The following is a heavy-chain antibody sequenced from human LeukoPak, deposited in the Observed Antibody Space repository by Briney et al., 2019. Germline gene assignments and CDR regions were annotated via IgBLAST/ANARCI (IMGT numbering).Heavy chain of an antibody. V-gene: IGHV3-23*01. CDR3: AKDQGDIVVVPAAQGH. D-gene: IGHD2-2*01. Sequence: GGSLRLSCAASGFTFSSYALSWVRQAPGKGLEWVSGITDSGTGTYYADSVKGRFTISRDNSKNTLYLQMNSLRAEDTAVYYCAKDQGDIVVVPAAQGHWGQGTLVTVSS. CDR2: ITDSGTGT. J-gene: IGHJ4*02. CDR1: GFTFSSYA.